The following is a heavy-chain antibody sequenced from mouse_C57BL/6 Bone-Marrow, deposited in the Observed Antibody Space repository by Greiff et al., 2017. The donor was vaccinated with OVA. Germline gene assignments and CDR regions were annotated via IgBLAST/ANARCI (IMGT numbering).Heavy chain of an antibody. CDR1: GFTFSDAW. Sequence: DVQLQESGGGLVQPGGSMKLSCAASGFTFSDAWMDWVRQSPEKGLEWVAEIRNKANNHATYYAESVKGRFTISRDDSKSSVYLQMNSLRAEDTGIYYCTRVPYDFYAMDYWGQGTSVTVSS. CDR2: IRNKANNHAT. V-gene: IGHV6-6*01. J-gene: IGHJ4*01. CDR3: TRVPYDFYAMDY.